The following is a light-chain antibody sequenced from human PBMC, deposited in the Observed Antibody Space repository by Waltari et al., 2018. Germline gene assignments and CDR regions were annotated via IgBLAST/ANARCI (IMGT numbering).Light chain of an antibody. CDR1: KLGNKY. Sequence: SYELTQPASVSVFPGQTARITCSGDKLGNKYACWYQQKPGQSPVMVMYHDDKRPSGIPDRFSGSNSWNTATLTISGTQAMEEADYYCQAWDSSTDYVFGPGTKVTVL. J-gene: IGLJ1*01. CDR2: HDD. V-gene: IGLV3-1*01. CDR3: QAWDSSTDYV.